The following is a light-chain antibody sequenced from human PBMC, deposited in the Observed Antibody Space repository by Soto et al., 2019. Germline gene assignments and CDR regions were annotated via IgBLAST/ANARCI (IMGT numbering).Light chain of an antibody. CDR1: QSVGSN. CDR3: QQYNNWPPLT. CDR2: GAS. Sequence: IVMTQSPATLSVSPGERATLSCRASQSVGSNLAWYQHKPGQAPRLLIYGASTRATGIPARFSGSGSGTEFTLTISSLQSEDFAVYYCQQYNNWPPLTFGGGTKVEIK. J-gene: IGKJ4*01. V-gene: IGKV3-15*01.